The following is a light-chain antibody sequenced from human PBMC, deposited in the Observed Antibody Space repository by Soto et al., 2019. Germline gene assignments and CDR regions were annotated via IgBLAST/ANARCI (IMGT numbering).Light chain of an antibody. CDR1: QSVSSW. CDR3: QQYNNYFRT. Sequence: DIQMTQSTSTLSASVGDRVTITCRAGQSVSSWLAWYQQKPGKAPKLLIYKASTLESGVPSRFSGSGSGTEFTLTISSLQPDDFGTYYCQQYNNYFRTFGQGTKVDI. V-gene: IGKV1-5*03. J-gene: IGKJ1*01. CDR2: KAS.